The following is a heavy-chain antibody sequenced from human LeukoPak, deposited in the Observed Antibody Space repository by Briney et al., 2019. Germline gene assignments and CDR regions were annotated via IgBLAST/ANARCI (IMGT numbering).Heavy chain of an antibody. CDR1: GFTVSSNY. D-gene: IGHD2-15*01. J-gene: IGHJ4*02. V-gene: IGHV3-7*01. CDR2: IKQDGSEK. Sequence: GSLRLSCAASGFTVSSNYMSWVRQAPGKGLEGVANIKQDGSEKYYVDSVKGRFTISRDNAKNSLYLHMNSLRAEDTAVYYCARGVPSGVDYFDYWGQGTLVTVSS. CDR3: ARGVPSGVDYFDY.